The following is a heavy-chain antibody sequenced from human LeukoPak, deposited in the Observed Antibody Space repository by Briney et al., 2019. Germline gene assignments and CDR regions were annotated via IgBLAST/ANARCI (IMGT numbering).Heavy chain of an antibody. CDR3: ARGPHGIQLWLRAFDI. V-gene: IGHV4-59*01. J-gene: IGHJ3*02. D-gene: IGHD5-18*01. Sequence: SETLSLTCTVSGGSISSYYWSWIRQPPGKGLEWIGYIYYSGSTNYNPSLKSRVTISVDTSKNQFSLKLSSVTAADTAVYYCARGPHGIQLWLRAFDIWGQGTMVTVSS. CDR2: IYYSGST. CDR1: GGSISSYY.